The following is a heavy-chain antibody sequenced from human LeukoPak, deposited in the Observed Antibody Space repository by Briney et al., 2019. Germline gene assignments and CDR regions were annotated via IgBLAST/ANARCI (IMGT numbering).Heavy chain of an antibody. CDR3: AKFGGGNYYEAFFDF. D-gene: IGHD3-16*01. CDR2: IHYSGST. J-gene: IGHJ4*02. Sequence: SETLSLTCNVSSGSISGSYWSWIRQPAGKGLEWIGRIHYSGSTNYNPSLKSRVTISLDTSKNQFSLKLRSVTAADTAVYYCAKFGGGNYYEAFFDFWGRGALVTVSS. CDR1: SGSISGSY. V-gene: IGHV4-4*07.